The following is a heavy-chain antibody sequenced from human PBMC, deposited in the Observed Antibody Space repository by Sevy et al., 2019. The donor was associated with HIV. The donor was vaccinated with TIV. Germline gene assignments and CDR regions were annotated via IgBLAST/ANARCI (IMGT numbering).Heavy chain of an antibody. CDR1: GFTFSSYW. V-gene: IGHV3-7*01. J-gene: IGHJ4*02. D-gene: IGHD6-19*01. Sequence: GGSLRLSCAASGFTFSSYWMSWVRQAPGKGLEWMANIKQDGSEKYYVDSVKGRFTISRDNAKNSLYLQMNSLRAEDTAVYYYVRDAARMSSGWYDVFDYWGQGTLVTVSS. CDR2: IKQDGSEK. CDR3: VRDAARMSSGWYDVFDY.